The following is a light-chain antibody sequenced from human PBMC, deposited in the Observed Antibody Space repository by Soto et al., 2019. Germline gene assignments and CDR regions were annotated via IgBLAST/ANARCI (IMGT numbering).Light chain of an antibody. CDR3: SSHTSSATVV. Sequence: QSALTQPASVSGSPGQSITISCTGTSSDVGGYDYVSWYQQHPGTAPKLMIYDVFNRPSGVSSRFSGSKSGNTASLTISGLQAEDEADYYCSSHTSSATVVFGGGTKVTVL. CDR1: SSDVGGYDY. CDR2: DVF. V-gene: IGLV2-14*03. J-gene: IGLJ2*01.